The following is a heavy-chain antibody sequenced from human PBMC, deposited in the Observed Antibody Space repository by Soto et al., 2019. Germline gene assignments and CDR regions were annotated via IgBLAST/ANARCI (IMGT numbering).Heavy chain of an antibody. J-gene: IGHJ4*02. V-gene: IGHV1-18*01. D-gene: IGHD3-22*01. CDR2: ISAHNGDT. CDR1: GGTFSSYA. Sequence: ASVKVSCKASGGTFSSYAISWVRQAPGQGLECVGWISAHNGDTHYSQKFQGRVTLTTDTSTNTGYMELRSLTSDDTAVYFCATGPIYYNDGSGYYPLGHWGQGTLVTVSS. CDR3: ATGPIYYNDGSGYYPLGH.